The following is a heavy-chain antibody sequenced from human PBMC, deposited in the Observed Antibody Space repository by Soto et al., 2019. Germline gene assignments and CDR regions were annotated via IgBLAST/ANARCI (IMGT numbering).Heavy chain of an antibody. V-gene: IGHV4-31*03. CDR1: GISIRRGGSY. J-gene: IGHJ4*02. Sequence: PSETLSLTCRVSGISIRRGGSYWGWIRQHAGKGLEWIGYIHYDGETFFNPSLESRLSISADTSKNQFSLKLISVTAADTAVYYCARSVVGAQSPTDYWGQGILVTVSS. CDR2: IHYDGET. D-gene: IGHD2-15*01. CDR3: ARSVVGAQSPTDY.